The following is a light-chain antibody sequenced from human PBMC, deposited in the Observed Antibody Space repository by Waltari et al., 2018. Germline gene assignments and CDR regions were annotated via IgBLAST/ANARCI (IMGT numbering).Light chain of an antibody. CDR1: SSNIGSNY. CDR2: RNN. CDR3: AAWDDSLSGVV. Sequence: QSVLTQPPSASGTPGQRVTISCSGSSSNIGSNYVYWYQQLPGTALKLLSYRNNQRPSGVPDRFSGSKSGTSASLAISGLRSEDEADYYCAAWDDSLSGVVFGGGTKLTVL. J-gene: IGLJ2*01. V-gene: IGLV1-47*01.